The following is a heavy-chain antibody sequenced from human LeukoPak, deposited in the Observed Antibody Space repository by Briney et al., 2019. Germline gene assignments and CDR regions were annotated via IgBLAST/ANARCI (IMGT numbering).Heavy chain of an antibody. CDR1: GYTFTSYG. V-gene: IGHV1-2*02. CDR3: ARLNIPMGTFDY. Sequence: GASVKVSCKASGYTFTSYGFSWVRQAPGQGLEWMGWINPDSGGTNYAQKFQGRVTMTRDTSISTAYMELSRLTSDDTAVYFCARLNIPMGTFDYWGQGTLVTVSS. J-gene: IGHJ4*02. CDR2: INPDSGGT. D-gene: IGHD2-2*02.